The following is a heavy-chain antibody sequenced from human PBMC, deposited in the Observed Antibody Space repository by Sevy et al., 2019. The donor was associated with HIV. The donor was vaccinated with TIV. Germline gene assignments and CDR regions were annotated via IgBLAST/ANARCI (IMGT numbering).Heavy chain of an antibody. Sequence: GGSLRLSCAASGFRFSSFAMIWVRQAPGKGLEWVSAISGSGGSTYYADSVKGRFTISRDNSKNTLYLQMNSLRAEDTAVYYCAKVLYDSSGYYYHDAFDIWGQGTMVTVSS. CDR1: GFRFSSFA. V-gene: IGHV3-23*01. J-gene: IGHJ3*02. D-gene: IGHD3-22*01. CDR2: ISGSGGST. CDR3: AKVLYDSSGYYYHDAFDI.